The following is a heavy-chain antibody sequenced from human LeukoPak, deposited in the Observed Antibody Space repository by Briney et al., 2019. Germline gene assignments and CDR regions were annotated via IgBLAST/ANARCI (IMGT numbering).Heavy chain of an antibody. CDR1: GGTFSSYT. J-gene: IGHJ4*02. D-gene: IGHD4-17*01. V-gene: IGHV1-69*04. Sequence: SVKVSCKASGGTFSSYTISWVRQAPGQGLEWMGRIIPILGIANYAQKFQGRVTITADKSTSTAYMELSSLRSEDTAVYYCAREISMTTVPNGAFDYWGQGTLVTASS. CDR3: AREISMTTVPNGAFDY. CDR2: IIPILGIA.